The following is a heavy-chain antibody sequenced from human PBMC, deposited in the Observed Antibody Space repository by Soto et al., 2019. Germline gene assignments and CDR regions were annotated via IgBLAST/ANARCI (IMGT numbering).Heavy chain of an antibody. J-gene: IGHJ5*02. CDR3: ARDGNYDFWSGQPAFDP. CDR1: GFTFSSYG. Sequence: GGSLRLSCAASGFTFSSYGMHWVRQAPGKGLEWVAVIWYDGSNKYYADSVKGRFTISRDNSKTTLYLQMNSLRAEDTAVYYCARDGNYDFWSGQPAFDPWGQGTLVTVSS. V-gene: IGHV3-33*01. D-gene: IGHD3-3*01. CDR2: IWYDGSNK.